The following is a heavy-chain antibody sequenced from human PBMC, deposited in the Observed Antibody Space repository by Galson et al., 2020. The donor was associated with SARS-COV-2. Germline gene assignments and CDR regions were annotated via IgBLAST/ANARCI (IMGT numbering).Heavy chain of an antibody. V-gene: IGHV4-39*01. D-gene: IGHD4-17*01. CDR3: ARRGGTVTTQHFDR. CDR1: GGSISTTSYF. CDR2: ISYSGTT. J-gene: IGHJ2*01. Sequence: SETLSLTCTVSGGSISTTSYFWGWIRQPPGKGLEWIGTISYSGTTYYNPSLRSRVTTSGDTSKNQFSLNLNYVTAADTAVYYCARRGGTVTTQHFDRWGRGTLVTVSS.